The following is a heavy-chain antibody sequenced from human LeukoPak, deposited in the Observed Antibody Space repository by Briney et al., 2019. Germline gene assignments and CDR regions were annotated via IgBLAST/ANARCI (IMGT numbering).Heavy chain of an antibody. J-gene: IGHJ3*02. CDR1: GFTFSSYW. D-gene: IGHD3-9*01. V-gene: IGHV3-74*01. Sequence: PGGSLRLSCAASGFTFSSYWMHWVRQAPGKGLVWVSRINSDGSSTSYADSVKGRFTISRDNAKNTLYLQMNSLRAEDTAVYYCADDILTGYRQGEAFDIWGQGTMVTVSS. CDR3: ADDILTGYRQGEAFDI. CDR2: INSDGSST.